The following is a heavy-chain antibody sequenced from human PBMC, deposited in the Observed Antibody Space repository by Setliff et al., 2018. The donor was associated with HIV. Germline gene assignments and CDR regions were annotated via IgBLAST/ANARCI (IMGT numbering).Heavy chain of an antibody. D-gene: IGHD3-10*01. J-gene: IGHJ3*02. V-gene: IGHV4-39*07. CDR1: GGSVSSGSYH. CDR3: ARDTRWFGAPGAFDI. CDR2: IYHSGST. Sequence: PSETLSLTCTVSGGSVSSGSYHWGWIRQPPGKGLEWIGSIYHSGSTYYNPSLKSRVAISVDTSKSQFSLRLTSVTAADTAVYYCARDTRWFGAPGAFDIWGQGTMVTVSS.